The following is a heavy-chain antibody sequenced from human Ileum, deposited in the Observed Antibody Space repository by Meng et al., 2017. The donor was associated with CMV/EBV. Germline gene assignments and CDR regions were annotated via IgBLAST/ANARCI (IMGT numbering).Heavy chain of an antibody. Sequence: GESLKISCAASGFTVSSNYMNWVRQAPGKGLEWVSIIYSSGSTYYADSVKGRVTITRDYYKNALYLQMNSLRAEDTAVDYCARAANGSTGAFDIWGQGTMVTVSS. CDR1: GFTVSSNY. CDR2: IYSSGST. CDR3: ARAANGSTGAFDI. J-gene: IGHJ3*02. V-gene: IGHV3-66*01. D-gene: IGHD3-10*01.